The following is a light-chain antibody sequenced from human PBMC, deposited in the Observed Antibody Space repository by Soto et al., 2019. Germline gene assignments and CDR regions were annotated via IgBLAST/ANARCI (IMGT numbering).Light chain of an antibody. Sequence: NFMLTQPHSVSESPGKTVTISCTRSSGSIASNYVQWHQQRPGSAPTTVIYEDNQRPSGIPDRFSGSIDSTSNSAPLTISGLKTEDEADYYCQSYDSSNVVFGGGTKLTVL. J-gene: IGLJ2*01. CDR3: QSYDSSNVV. CDR2: EDN. CDR1: SGSIASNY. V-gene: IGLV6-57*04.